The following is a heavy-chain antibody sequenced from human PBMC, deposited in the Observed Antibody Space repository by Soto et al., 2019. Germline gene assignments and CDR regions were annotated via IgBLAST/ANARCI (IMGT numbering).Heavy chain of an antibody. D-gene: IGHD4-17*01. CDR2: INHSGST. CDR3: ARGRRTTVTIDY. CDR1: GGSFSGYY. V-gene: IGHV4-34*01. J-gene: IGHJ4*02. Sequence: SETLSLTCAVYGGSFSGYYWSWIRQPPGKGLEWIGEINHSGSTNYNPSLKSRVTISVDTSKNQFSLKLSSVTAANTAVYYCARGRRTTVTIDYWGQGTLVTVS.